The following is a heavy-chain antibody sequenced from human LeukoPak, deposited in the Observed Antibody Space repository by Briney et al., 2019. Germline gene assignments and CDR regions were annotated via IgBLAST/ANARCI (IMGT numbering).Heavy chain of an antibody. J-gene: IGHJ4*02. Sequence: SETLSLTCAVYGGSFSGYYWSWIRQPPGNGLEWIGEINHSGSTNYNPSLKSRVTISVDTSKNQFSLKLSSVTAADTAVYYCAGKNWRFDYWGQGTLVTVSS. V-gene: IGHV4-34*01. CDR1: GGSFSGYY. D-gene: IGHD1-1*01. CDR2: INHSGST. CDR3: AGKNWRFDY.